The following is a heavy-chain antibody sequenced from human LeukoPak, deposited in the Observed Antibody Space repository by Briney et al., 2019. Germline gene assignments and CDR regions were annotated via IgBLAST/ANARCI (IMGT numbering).Heavy chain of an antibody. CDR1: GFTVSTTY. Sequence: GGSLRLSCAASGFTVSTTYINWVRQAPGKGLEWVSVIYSGGSTYYADSVKGRFTISRDTSENTLYLQMNSLRVEDTAVYFCARGDAYNTEYFQHWGQGTLVTVSS. D-gene: IGHD5-24*01. CDR3: ARGDAYNTEYFQH. CDR2: IYSGGST. J-gene: IGHJ1*01. V-gene: IGHV3-53*01.